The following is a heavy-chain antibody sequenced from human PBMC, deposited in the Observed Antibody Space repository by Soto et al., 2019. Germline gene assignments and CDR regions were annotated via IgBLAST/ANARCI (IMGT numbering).Heavy chain of an antibody. CDR1: GFTFSSCA. J-gene: IGHJ5*02. Sequence: GGSLRLSCAASGFTFSSCAMSWVRQAPGKGLEWVSAISGSGGSTYYADSVKGRFTISRDNSKNTLYLQMNSLRAEDTAVYYCAKDPIAAAGTAGGDWFDPWGQGTLVTVSS. CDR3: AKDPIAAAGTAGGDWFDP. V-gene: IGHV3-23*01. D-gene: IGHD6-13*01. CDR2: ISGSGGST.